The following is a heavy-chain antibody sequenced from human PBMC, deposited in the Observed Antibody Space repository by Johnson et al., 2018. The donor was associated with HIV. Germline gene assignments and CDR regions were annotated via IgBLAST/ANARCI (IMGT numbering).Heavy chain of an antibody. V-gene: IGHV3-7*03. CDR1: GFTFSSYC. CDR3: AGELGGSGFDV. Sequence: VQLVESGGGLVQPGGSLRLSCAASGFTFSSYCMSWVRQAPGKGLEWVANIKQADVNKYYVDSGKGRFTISRDNAKNSVYLQMNSLRGEDTAVYYCAGELGGSGFDVWGQGTMVTVSS. D-gene: IGHD1-26*01. CDR2: IKQADVNK. J-gene: IGHJ3*01.